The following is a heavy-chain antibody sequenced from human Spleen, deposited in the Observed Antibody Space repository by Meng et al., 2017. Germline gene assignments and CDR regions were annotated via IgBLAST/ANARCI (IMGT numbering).Heavy chain of an antibody. V-gene: IGHV3-33*01. J-gene: IGHJ6*02. D-gene: IGHD2-21*01. Sequence: GESLKISCAASGFTFSSYGMHWVRQAPGKGLEWVAVIWYDGSNKYYADSVKGRFTISRDNSKNTLYLQMNSLRAEDTAVYYCARDRSASAIPTGYYGMDVWGQGTTVTVSS. CDR2: IWYDGSNK. CDR3: ARDRSASAIPTGYYGMDV. CDR1: GFTFSSYG.